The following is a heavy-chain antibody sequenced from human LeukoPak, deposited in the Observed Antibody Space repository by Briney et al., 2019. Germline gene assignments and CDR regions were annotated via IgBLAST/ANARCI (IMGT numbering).Heavy chain of an antibody. J-gene: IGHJ3*02. CDR3: ATDDSSAKEGFDI. CDR2: IYTSGSN. CDR1: GGSISSGSYY. Sequence: SETLSLTCTVSGGSISSGSYYWSWIRQPAGKGLEWMVRIYTSGSNNNNPSLKSRVTISVDTSKNQFCLKMSSVTAADTDVYYCATDDSSAKEGFDIWGQGTMVTVSS. V-gene: IGHV4-61*02. D-gene: IGHD3-22*01.